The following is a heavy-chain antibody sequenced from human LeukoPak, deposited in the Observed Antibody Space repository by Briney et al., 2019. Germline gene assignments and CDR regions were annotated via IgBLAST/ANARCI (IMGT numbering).Heavy chain of an antibody. V-gene: IGHV3-7*01. CDR1: GFDFSTYA. J-gene: IGHJ6*03. D-gene: IGHD6-13*01. Sequence: GGSLRLSCAASGFDFSTYAINWVRQAPGKGLQWVANIKQDGSEKYYVASVQGRFTISRDNAKNSLYLQMNSLRAEDTAVYYCARDLFAAAGRYYYYYMDVWGKGTTVTVSS. CDR3: ARDLFAAAGRYYYYYMDV. CDR2: IKQDGSEK.